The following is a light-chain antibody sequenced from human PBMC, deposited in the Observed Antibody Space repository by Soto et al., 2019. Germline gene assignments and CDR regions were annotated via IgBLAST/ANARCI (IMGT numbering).Light chain of an antibody. Sequence: QSVLTQPPSVSAAPGQKVLVSCSGSSSNIGSHYVSWYQQLPGTAPKLLIYDNNKRPSGIPDRFSGSKSGTSATLGITGLQTGDEADYYCGTWDTSLSAGVFGGGTKLTVL. CDR2: DNN. V-gene: IGLV1-51*01. CDR1: SSNIGSHY. J-gene: IGLJ2*01. CDR3: GTWDTSLSAGV.